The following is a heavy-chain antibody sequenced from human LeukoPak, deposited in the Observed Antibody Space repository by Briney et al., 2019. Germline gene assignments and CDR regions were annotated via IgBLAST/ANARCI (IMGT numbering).Heavy chain of an antibody. Sequence: PGGSLRLSCAASGFTFSSYAMSWVRQAPGKGLEWVSAISGSGGSTYYAASVKGRFTISRDNSKNTLYLQMNSLRAEDTAVYYCAKDIQDRVFDYVWGSYLPGSTFDYWGQGTLVTVSS. CDR3: AKDIQDRVFDYVWGSYLPGSTFDY. CDR2: ISGSGGST. J-gene: IGHJ4*02. D-gene: IGHD3-16*02. V-gene: IGHV3-23*01. CDR1: GFTFSSYA.